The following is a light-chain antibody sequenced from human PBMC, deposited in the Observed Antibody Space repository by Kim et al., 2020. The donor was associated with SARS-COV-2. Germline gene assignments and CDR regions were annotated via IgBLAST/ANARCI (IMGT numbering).Light chain of an antibody. V-gene: IGKV1-5*03. CDR3: LQHSTYPIT. Sequence: ASVGDRVTVTCRASQSISIWLAWYQPKSGKAPKLLIYKASTLDSGVPSRFSGSGSGTEFTLTISSVQPEDFATYFCLQHSTYPITFGQGTRLEIK. CDR2: KAS. J-gene: IGKJ5*01. CDR1: QSISIW.